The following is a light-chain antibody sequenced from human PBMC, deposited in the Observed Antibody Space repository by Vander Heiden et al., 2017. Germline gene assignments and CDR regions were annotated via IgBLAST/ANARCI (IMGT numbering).Light chain of an antibody. CDR3: GSYAASNNLV. Sequence: QSALTQPPSASGSPAQSVTISCTGTTSDVGYYNYASWYQQHPGKAPRPMIYEVSKRPSGVPDRFSGSKSGNTASLTVSGLQAEDEADYYCGSYAASNNLVFGGGTKLTVL. CDR1: TSDVGYYNY. V-gene: IGLV2-8*01. CDR2: EVS. J-gene: IGLJ2*01.